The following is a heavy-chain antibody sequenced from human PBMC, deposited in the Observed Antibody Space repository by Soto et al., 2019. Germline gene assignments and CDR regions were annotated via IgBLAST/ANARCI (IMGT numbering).Heavy chain of an antibody. CDR2: ICYSGST. V-gene: IGHV4-59*01. CDR1: GGSISSYY. Sequence: SETLSLTCTASGGSISSYYWSWIRQPPGKGLEWIGYICYSGSTTYNPSLKSRVNITIGTYKNQFTLKLRSVTAADTAVDYCSRDRYGYNRFDYWGQGTLVTVSS. D-gene: IGHD5-12*01. CDR3: SRDRYGYNRFDY. J-gene: IGHJ4*02.